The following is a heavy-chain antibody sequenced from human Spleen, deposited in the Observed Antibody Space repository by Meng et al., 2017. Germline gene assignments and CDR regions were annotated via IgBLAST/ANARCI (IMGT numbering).Heavy chain of an antibody. D-gene: IGHD2-2*02. CDR1: GGSFSGYH. CDR2: INHSGST. J-gene: IGHJ6*02. CDR3: ARVRYCSSSSCYRGDMDV. Sequence: SETLSLTCAVYGGSFSGYHWSWIRQPPGKGLEWIGEINHSGSTNYNPSLKSRVTISVDTSKNQFSLKLSSVTAADTAVYYCARVRYCSSSSCYRGDMDVWGQGTTVTVSS. V-gene: IGHV4-34*01.